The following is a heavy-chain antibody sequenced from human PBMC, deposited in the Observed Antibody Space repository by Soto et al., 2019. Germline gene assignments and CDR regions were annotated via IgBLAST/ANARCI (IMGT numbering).Heavy chain of an antibody. CDR2: IGGSDDDT. CDR3: AKDRVNHNSVWDPFDI. Sequence: TGGALRLSCAAYGFTFDYFAMSWVRQAPGKGLEWVSGIGGSDDDTHYADSVKGRFTISRDNSKNTLFLQLDSLRVEDTAVYYCAKDRVNHNSVWDPFDIWGQGTVVTVSS. CDR1: GFTFDYFA. J-gene: IGHJ3*02. V-gene: IGHV3-23*01. D-gene: IGHD1-20*01.